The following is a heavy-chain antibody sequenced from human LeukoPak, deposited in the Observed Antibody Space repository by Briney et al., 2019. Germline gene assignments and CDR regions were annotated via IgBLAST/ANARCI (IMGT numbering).Heavy chain of an antibody. CDR2: INPNSGGT. CDR1: GDTFTGYY. CDR3: QAKDGIRYGKGLYYGMDV. Sequence: ASVKVSCKASGDTFTGYYIHWVRQAPGQGLEWMGWINPNSGGTNYAQKFQGRVTMTRDTSISTAYMELSRLRSDDTAVFFFQAKDGIRYGKGLYYGMDVWGQGTTVTVSS. J-gene: IGHJ6*02. V-gene: IGHV1-2*02. D-gene: IGHD3-9*01.